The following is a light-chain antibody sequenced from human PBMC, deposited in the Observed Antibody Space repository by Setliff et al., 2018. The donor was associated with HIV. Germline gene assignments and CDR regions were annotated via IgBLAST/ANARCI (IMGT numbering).Light chain of an antibody. CDR3: HQYNNWPT. CDR2: GAS. CDR1: QSVSRN. V-gene: IGKV3-15*01. Sequence: EIVMTQSPATLSVSPGERATLSCRASQSVSRNLAWYQQKPGQAPRLLIYGASTRATGIPARFSGSGSGTEFTLTISSLQSEDFAVYYCHQYNNWPTFGQGTKV. J-gene: IGKJ1*01.